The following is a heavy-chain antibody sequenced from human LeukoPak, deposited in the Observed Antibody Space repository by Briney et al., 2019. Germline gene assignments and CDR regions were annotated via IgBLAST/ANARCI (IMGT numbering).Heavy chain of an antibody. V-gene: IGHV2-70*04. J-gene: IGHJ4*02. CDR1: GFSLSTSGMR. CDR3: ARTPDTAMPCYFDY. D-gene: IGHD5-18*01. CDR2: IDWDDDK. Sequence: KESGPALVKPTQTLTLTCTFSGFSLSTSGMRVSWIRQPPGKALEWLARIDWDDDKFYSTSLKTRLTISKDASKNQVVLTMTNMDPVDTATYYCARTPDTAMPCYFDYWGQGTLVTVSS.